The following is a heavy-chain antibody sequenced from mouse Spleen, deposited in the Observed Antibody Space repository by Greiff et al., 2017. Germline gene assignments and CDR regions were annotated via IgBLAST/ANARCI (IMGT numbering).Heavy chain of an antibody. V-gene: IGHV1-50*01. Sequence: VQLQQPGAELVKPGASVKLSCKASGYTFTSYWMQWVKQRPGQGLEWIGDLGTCGSYTNYPHKFKGQATLTLDTAYSTAYMQLSSLTSEDSAVYYCARSEDYAGWLAYWGQGTLVTVSA. CDR1: GYTFTSYW. J-gene: IGHJ3*01. CDR2: LGTCGSYT. D-gene: IGHD2-4*01. CDR3: ARSEDYAGWLAY.